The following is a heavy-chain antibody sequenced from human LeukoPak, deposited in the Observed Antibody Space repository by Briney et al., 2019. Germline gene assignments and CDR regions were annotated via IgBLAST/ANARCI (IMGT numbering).Heavy chain of an antibody. D-gene: IGHD6-19*01. Sequence: GASVKVSCKASGYTFTGYYMHWVRQAPGQGLEWMGWINPNSGGTNYAQKFQGRVTMTRDTSISTAYMELSRLRSDDTAVYYCARYDSSGWSFDYWGQRTLVTVSS. CDR2: INPNSGGT. V-gene: IGHV1-2*02. CDR1: GYTFTGYY. CDR3: ARYDSSGWSFDY. J-gene: IGHJ4*02.